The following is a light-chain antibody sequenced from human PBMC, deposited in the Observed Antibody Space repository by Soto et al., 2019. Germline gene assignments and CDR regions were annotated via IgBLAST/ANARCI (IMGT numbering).Light chain of an antibody. Sequence: EIVLTQSPGTLSLSPGERATLSCRASQSVSSSYLAWYQQKPGQAPRLLIYGASSRATGLPDRFSGSGSGTDFTITISRLGPEDFAVYYCQQYGSSPLTFGGGTKVEIK. CDR3: QQYGSSPLT. J-gene: IGKJ4*01. V-gene: IGKV3-20*01. CDR1: QSVSSSY. CDR2: GAS.